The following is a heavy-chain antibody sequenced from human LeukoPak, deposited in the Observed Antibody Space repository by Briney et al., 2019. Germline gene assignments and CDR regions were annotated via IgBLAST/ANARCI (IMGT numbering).Heavy chain of an antibody. Sequence: SETLSLTCTVSGGSNISSNYYWGWIRQPPGKGLEWIGSIYYSGSTYYNPSLKSRVTISVDTSKNQSSLKLSSVTAADTAVYYCARLWCGNYLNFDYWGQGTLVTVSS. D-gene: IGHD1-26*01. CDR2: IYYSGST. CDR3: ARLWCGNYLNFDY. V-gene: IGHV4-39*01. J-gene: IGHJ4*02. CDR1: GGSNISSNYY.